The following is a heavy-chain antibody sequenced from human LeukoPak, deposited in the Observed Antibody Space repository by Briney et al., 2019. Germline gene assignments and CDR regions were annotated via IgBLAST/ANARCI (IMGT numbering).Heavy chain of an antibody. V-gene: IGHV3-30*02. CDR2: IKYDGSKI. Sequence: GGSLRLSCETSGFTFSHYGIHWVRQVPGMGLEWAAFIKYDGSKIYYAESVQGRFTISRDNSKNNLFLQMTRMRPQDTAVYYCATDGIPSATALANWGQGTLVTVSS. CDR3: ATDGIPSATALAN. CDR1: GFTFSHYG. J-gene: IGHJ4*02. D-gene: IGHD2/OR15-2a*01.